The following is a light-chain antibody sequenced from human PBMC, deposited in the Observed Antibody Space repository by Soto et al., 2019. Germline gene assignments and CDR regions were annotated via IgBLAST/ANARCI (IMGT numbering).Light chain of an antibody. CDR1: QSVSSN. CDR3: QQYNGGGT. CDR2: GAS. V-gene: IGKV3-15*01. Sequence: IVMTQSPATLSVSPGERATLSCRASQSVSSNLAWFQQKPGQAPRLLISGASTRATGIPARFSGSGSGTEFTLTISSLQSEDSAVYYCQQYNGGGTFGQGTKVEIK. J-gene: IGKJ1*01.